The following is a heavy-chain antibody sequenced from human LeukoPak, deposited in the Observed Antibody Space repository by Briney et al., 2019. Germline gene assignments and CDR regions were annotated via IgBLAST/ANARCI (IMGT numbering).Heavy chain of an antibody. CDR1: GFTFSSYG. CDR2: IWYDGSNK. Sequence: GGSLRLSCAASGFTFSSYGMHWVRQAPGKGLEWVAVIWYDGSNKHYADSVKGRFTISRDNSKNTLYLQMNSLRAEDTAVYYCALLGGYCTNGVCLDYWGQGTLVTVSS. D-gene: IGHD2-8*01. J-gene: IGHJ4*02. CDR3: ALLGGYCTNGVCLDY. V-gene: IGHV3-33*01.